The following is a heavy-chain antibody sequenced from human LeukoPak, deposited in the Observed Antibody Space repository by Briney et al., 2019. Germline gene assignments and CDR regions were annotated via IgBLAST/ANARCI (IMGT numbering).Heavy chain of an antibody. Sequence: SETLSLTCTVSGGSISSYYWSWIRQPPGKGLEWIGYIYYSGSTNYRPSLKSRVTISVDTSKNQFSLKLSSVTAEDTAVYDCARGYDSSGYLYYYYYMEVWGKGTTVTVSS. CDR1: GGSISSYY. D-gene: IGHD3-22*01. CDR2: IYYSGST. J-gene: IGHJ6*03. V-gene: IGHV4-59*12. CDR3: ARGYDSSGYLYYYYYMEV.